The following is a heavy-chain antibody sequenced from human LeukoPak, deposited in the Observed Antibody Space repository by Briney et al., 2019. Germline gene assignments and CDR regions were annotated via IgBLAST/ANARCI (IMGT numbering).Heavy chain of an antibody. D-gene: IGHD3-9*01. V-gene: IGHV4-59*08. CDR1: GGSISSYY. CDR2: IYYSGST. Sequence: SETLSLTCTVSGGSISSYYWSWIRQPPAKGLEWIGYIYYSGSTNYNPSLKSRVTISVDTSRNQFSLKLSSVTAADTAVYYCARHVPYYDILTGYYPNYFDYWGQGTLVTVSS. J-gene: IGHJ4*02. CDR3: ARHVPYYDILTGYYPNYFDY.